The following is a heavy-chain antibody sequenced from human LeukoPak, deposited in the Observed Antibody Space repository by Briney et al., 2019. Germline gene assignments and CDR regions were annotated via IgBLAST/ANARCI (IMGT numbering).Heavy chain of an antibody. V-gene: IGHV1-18*01. CDR1: GYTFTSYG. D-gene: IGHD1-26*01. CDR2: ISAYNGNT. Sequence: ASVKDSCKASGYTFTSYGISWVRQAPGQGLEWMGWISAYNGNTNYAQNFQGRVTMTTDTSTSTAYMELRSLRSDDTAVYYCARDRRGVWELLRAFDIWGQGTMVTVSS. J-gene: IGHJ3*02. CDR3: ARDRRGVWELLRAFDI.